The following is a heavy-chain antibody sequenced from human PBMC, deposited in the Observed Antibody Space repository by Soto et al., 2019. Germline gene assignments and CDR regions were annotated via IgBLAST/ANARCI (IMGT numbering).Heavy chain of an antibody. J-gene: IGHJ6*02. Sequence: ASVKVSCKASGYTFTSYDINWVRQATGQGLEWMGWMNPNSGNTGYAQKFQGRVTMTRNTSISTAYMELSSLRSEDTAVYYCASVGWAYNFWSGYYPQFYYYYGMDVWGQGTTVTVSS. CDR3: ASVGWAYNFWSGYYPQFYYYYGMDV. V-gene: IGHV1-8*01. D-gene: IGHD3-3*01. CDR2: MNPNSGNT. CDR1: GYTFTSYD.